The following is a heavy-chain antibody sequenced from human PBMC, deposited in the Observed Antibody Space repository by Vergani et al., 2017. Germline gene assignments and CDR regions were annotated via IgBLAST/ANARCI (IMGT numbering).Heavy chain of an antibody. Sequence: QVQLVQSGAEVKKPGSSVKVSCKASGGTFSSYAISWVRQAPGQGLEWMGGIIPIFGTANYAQKFQGRLTITADTSTSTAYMELTSLRSQDTAVYYCARDPRGYCGDPEDYYYGMDVWGQGTTVTVSS. D-gene: IGHD2-21*01. CDR2: IIPIFGTA. J-gene: IGHJ6*02. CDR1: GGTFSSYA. CDR3: ARDPRGYCGDPEDYYYGMDV. V-gene: IGHV1-69*14.